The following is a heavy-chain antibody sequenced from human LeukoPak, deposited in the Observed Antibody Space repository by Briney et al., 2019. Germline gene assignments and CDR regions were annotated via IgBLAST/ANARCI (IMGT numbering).Heavy chain of an antibody. J-gene: IGHJ5*02. CDR2: IYYSGST. CDR1: GGSVSSGSYY. Sequence: SETLSLTCTVSGGSVSSGSYYWSWIRQPPGKGLEWIGYIYYSGSTNYNPSLKSRVTISVDTSKNQFSLKLSSVTAADTAVYYCARDGYYSNWFDPWGQGTLVTVSS. D-gene: IGHD3-3*01. V-gene: IGHV4-61*01. CDR3: ARDGYYSNWFDP.